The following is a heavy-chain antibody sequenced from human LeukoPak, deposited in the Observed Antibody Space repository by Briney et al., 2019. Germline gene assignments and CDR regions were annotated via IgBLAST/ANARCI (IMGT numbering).Heavy chain of an antibody. CDR2: ISSSGGTI. CDR1: GFSFSDYY. CDR3: ARGDRIQLWGY. V-gene: IGHV3-11*04. Sequence: GGSLRLSCAASGFSFSDYYMSWIRQAPGKGLEWVSYISSSGGTIYYADSVRGRFTISRDDAKNSLYLQMDSLRAEDTAVYYCARGDRIQLWGYRGQGTLVIVSS. J-gene: IGHJ4*02. D-gene: IGHD5-18*01.